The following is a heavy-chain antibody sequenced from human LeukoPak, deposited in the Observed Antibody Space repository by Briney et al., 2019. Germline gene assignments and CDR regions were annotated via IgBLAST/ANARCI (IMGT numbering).Heavy chain of an antibody. Sequence: SETLSLTCTVSSGAISRYYWSWIRQPPGKGLEWIGYTLYIGNSNYNGTTDCNPSLKSRVTISVDTSKNQISLRLASVTAADTAVYYCASRSVSGCTPQFDTWGQGILVSVSA. D-gene: IGHD6-19*01. V-gene: IGHV4-59*08. CDR1: SGAISRYY. CDR2: TLYIGNS. CDR3: ASRSVSGCTPQFDT. J-gene: IGHJ5*02.